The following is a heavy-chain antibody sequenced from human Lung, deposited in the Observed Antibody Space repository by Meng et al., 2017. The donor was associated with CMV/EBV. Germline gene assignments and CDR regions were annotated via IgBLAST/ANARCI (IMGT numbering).Heavy chain of an antibody. V-gene: IGHV1-69*05. CDR2: IITLFGTP. CDR3: ARSLMTTVTTLGY. D-gene: IGHD4-17*01. J-gene: IGHJ4*02. CDR1: GGTYSTYG. Sequence: SVXVSXKASGGTYSTYGISWVRQAPGQGLEWMGGIITLFGTPNYAQRFQGRVTITTDESTSTTYMELRSLRSEDTAVYYCARSLMTTVTTLGYWGQGPLVTVSS.